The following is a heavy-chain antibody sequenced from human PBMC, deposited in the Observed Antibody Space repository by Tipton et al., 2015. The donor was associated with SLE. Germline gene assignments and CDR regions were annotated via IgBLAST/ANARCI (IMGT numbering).Heavy chain of an antibody. Sequence: SLRLSCAASGFTVSSNYMSWVRQAPGKGLEWVSVIYSGGSTYYADSVKGRFTISRDNSKNTLYLQMNSLRAEDTAVYYCARDPLPEDVFDIWGQGTMVTVSS. V-gene: IGHV3-66*02. J-gene: IGHJ3*02. CDR2: IYSGGST. CDR3: ARDPLPEDVFDI. CDR1: GFTVSSNY.